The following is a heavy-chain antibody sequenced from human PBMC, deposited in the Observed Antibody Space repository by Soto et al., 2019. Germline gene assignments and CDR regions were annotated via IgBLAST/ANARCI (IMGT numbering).Heavy chain of an antibody. CDR1: GFTFSTYN. V-gene: IGHV3-21*01. Sequence: DVQLVESGGDLVKPGGSLRLSCAASGFTFSTYNMNWVRQAPGKGLEWVSSIPSSTSYIFYADSVKGRFTISRDNAKNSLYLQMNSLRAEDTAAYYCARDFGGILRFGESWGQGTLVTVSS. CDR3: ARDFGGILRFGES. CDR2: IPSSTSYI. D-gene: IGHD3-10*01. J-gene: IGHJ5*02.